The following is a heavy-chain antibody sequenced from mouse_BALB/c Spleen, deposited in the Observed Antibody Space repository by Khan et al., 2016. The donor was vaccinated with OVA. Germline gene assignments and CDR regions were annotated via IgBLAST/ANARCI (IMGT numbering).Heavy chain of an antibody. CDR1: GYTFTSYW. CDR3: VRSNYYGNGLYARDY. Sequence: DLVKPGASVKLSCKASGYTFTSYWINWIKQRPGQGLEWVGHIGPGSGNPYYNEVFKGKAPLTVDTSSSTVYIQLSSLSSEDSAVYFCVRSNYYGNGLYARDYWGQGTSVTVSS. D-gene: IGHD1-1*01. V-gene: IGHV1S41*01. CDR2: IGPGSGNP. J-gene: IGHJ4*01.